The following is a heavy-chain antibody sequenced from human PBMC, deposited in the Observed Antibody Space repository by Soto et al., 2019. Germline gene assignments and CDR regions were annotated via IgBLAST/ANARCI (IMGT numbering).Heavy chain of an antibody. V-gene: IGHV3-21*01. Sequence: GGSLRLSCAASGFIFSSYSMHWVRQAPGKGLEWVSSISSSSTYIYYADSLKGRFTISRDNAKNSLYLQMNSLRAEDTAVYYCARHRKDSYEIDYWGQGTLVTVSS. CDR3: ARHRKDSYEIDY. CDR1: GFIFSSYS. D-gene: IGHD5-12*01. CDR2: ISSSSTYI. J-gene: IGHJ4*02.